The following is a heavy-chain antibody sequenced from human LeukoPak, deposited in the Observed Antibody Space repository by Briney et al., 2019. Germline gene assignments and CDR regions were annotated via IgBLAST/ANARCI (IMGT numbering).Heavy chain of an antibody. CDR2: ISGSGGST. J-gene: IGHJ4*02. Sequence: KAGGSLRFAGAASGFTVSSYAMRWVRQAPGKGLEWVSAISGSGGSTYYADSVKGRFTISRDNSKNTLYLQMNSLRAEDTAVYYCAKVPWIQLWFDKGTVGYFDYWGQGTLVTVSS. CDR1: GFTVSSYA. D-gene: IGHD5-18*01. CDR3: AKVPWIQLWFDKGTVGYFDY. V-gene: IGHV3-23*01.